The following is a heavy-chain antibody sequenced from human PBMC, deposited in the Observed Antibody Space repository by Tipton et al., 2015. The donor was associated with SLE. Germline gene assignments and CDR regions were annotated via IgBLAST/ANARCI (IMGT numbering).Heavy chain of an antibody. J-gene: IGHJ4*02. CDR2: IYTSGST. CDR1: GGSISSGSYY. Sequence: TLSLTCTVSGGSISSGSYYWSWIRQPAGKGLEWIRRIYTSGSTNYNPSLKSRVTISVDTSKNQFSLKLSSVTAADTAVYYCARDRGSSPTLGFDYWGQGTLVTVSS. CDR3: ARDRGSSPTLGFDY. V-gene: IGHV4-61*02. D-gene: IGHD6-13*01.